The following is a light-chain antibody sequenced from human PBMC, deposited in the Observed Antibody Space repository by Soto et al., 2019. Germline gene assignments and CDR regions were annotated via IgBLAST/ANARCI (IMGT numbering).Light chain of an antibody. CDR3: VLYMGSGISL. V-gene: IGLV8-61*01. CDR2: STN. J-gene: IGLJ3*02. Sequence: QTVVTQEPSFSVSPGGTVTLTCGLTSDSVSTNYYPSWYQQSPGQAPRTLIYSTNTRSPGVPDRFSGSILGNKAALTITGAQSDDESDYYCVLYMGSGISLFGGGTKLTV. CDR1: SDSVSTNYY.